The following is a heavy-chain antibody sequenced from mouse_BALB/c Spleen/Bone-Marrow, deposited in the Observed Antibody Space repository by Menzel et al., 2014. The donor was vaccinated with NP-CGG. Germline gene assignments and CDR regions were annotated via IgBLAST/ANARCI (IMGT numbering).Heavy chain of an antibody. D-gene: IGHD2-3*01. Sequence: EVKLMESGGGLVQPGGSLKLSCAASGFELSRYWMSWVRQAPGKGLEWIGEINPDSRTINYSPSLKERYIISRDNAKNTLYLQMSKVRSEDTALYFCARYGYYGWLAYWGQGLWSLSLQ. CDR2: INPDSRTI. J-gene: IGHJ3*01. CDR1: GFELSRYW. CDR3: ARYGYYGWLAY. V-gene: IGHV4-1*02.